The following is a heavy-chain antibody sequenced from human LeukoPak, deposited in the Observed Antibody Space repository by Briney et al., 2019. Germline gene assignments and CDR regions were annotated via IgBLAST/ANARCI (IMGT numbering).Heavy chain of an antibody. V-gene: IGHV1-18*04. CDR3: VFVEKTSTRTDY. CDR2: ISVYNGNT. Sequence: ASVTVSCKASGYTFSSLVFSWVRQAPGQGLEWMGWISVYNGNTKYAQKLQGRVHMTTDTSTSTAYMELRSLRADDTAVYYCVFVEKTSTRTDYWGQGTLVTVSS. CDR1: GYTFSSLV. D-gene: IGHD5-24*01. J-gene: IGHJ4*02.